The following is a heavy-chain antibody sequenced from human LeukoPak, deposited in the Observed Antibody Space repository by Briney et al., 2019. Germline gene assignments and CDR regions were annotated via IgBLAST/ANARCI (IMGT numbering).Heavy chain of an antibody. J-gene: IGHJ3*02. CDR3: AHRSAAGSGSYDAFDI. Sequence: ESGPTLVKPPQTLTLTCTFSGFSLSTSGVGVGWIRQPPGKALEWLALIYWDDGKRYSPSLKSRLTITKDTSKNQVVLTMTNMDPVDTATYYCAHRSAAGSGSYDAFDIWGQGTMVTVSS. CDR1: GFSLSTSGVG. V-gene: IGHV2-5*02. D-gene: IGHD3-10*01. CDR2: IYWDDGK.